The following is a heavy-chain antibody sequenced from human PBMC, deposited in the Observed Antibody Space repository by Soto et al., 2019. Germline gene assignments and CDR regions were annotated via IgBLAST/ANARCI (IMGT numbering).Heavy chain of an antibody. Sequence: QVQLVQSGTEVKKPGSSVKVSCKTSGGSLSTNPISWGRQAPGQGLEWMGGTGSGTGPGNHAQKFQGRLTVTADKSTGTVYMELTNLSSEDTAVYYCARRDSGGFFRFFDSWGHGTLVTVSS. CDR1: GGSLSTNP. D-gene: IGHD2-15*01. CDR3: ARRDSGGFFRFFDS. V-gene: IGHV1-69*06. CDR2: TGSGTGPG. J-gene: IGHJ4*01.